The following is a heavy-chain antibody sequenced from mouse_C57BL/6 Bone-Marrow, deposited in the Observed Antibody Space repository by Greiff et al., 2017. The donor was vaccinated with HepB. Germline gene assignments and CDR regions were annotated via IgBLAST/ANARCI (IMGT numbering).Heavy chain of an antibody. CDR1: GYTFTSYW. Sequence: QVQLQQPGAELVKPGASVKLSCKASGYTFTSYWMHWVKQRPGQGLEWIGMIHPNSGSTNYNEKFKSKATLTVDKSSSTAYMQLSSLTSEDSAVYYCARDGGLRRGVDYWGQGNTLTVSS. CDR3: ARDGGLRRGVDY. V-gene: IGHV1-64*01. D-gene: IGHD2-4*01. J-gene: IGHJ2*01. CDR2: IHPNSGST.